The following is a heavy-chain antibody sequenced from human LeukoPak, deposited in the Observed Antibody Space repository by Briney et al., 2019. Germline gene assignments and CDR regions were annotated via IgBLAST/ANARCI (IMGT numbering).Heavy chain of an antibody. V-gene: IGHV3-48*03. CDR3: ARATRNHCTACPKAGYSSSWYDY. D-gene: IGHD6-13*01. J-gene: IGHJ4*02. Sequence: PGGSLRLSCAASGFTFSSYEMNWVRQAPGKGLEWVSYISSSGSTIYYADSVKGRFTISRDNAKNSLYLQMNSLRSEDMAVYYCARATRNHCTACPKAGYSSSWYDYWGQGTLVTVSS. CDR2: ISSSGSTI. CDR1: GFTFSSYE.